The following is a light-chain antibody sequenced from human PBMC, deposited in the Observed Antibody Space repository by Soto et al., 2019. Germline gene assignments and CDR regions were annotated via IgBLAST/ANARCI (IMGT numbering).Light chain of an antibody. J-gene: IGLJ1*01. CDR2: RNN. Sequence: VLTQPPSASGTPGQRVTISCSGSSSNIGSNYVYWYQQLPGTAPKLLIYRNNQRPSGVPDRFSGSKSGTSASLAISGLRSEDEADYYCAAWDDSLSGPVFGTGTRVTVL. CDR3: AAWDDSLSGPV. CDR1: SSNIGSNY. V-gene: IGLV1-47*01.